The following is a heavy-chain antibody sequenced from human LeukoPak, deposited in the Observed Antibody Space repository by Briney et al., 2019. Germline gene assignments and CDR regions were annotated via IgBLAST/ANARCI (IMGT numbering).Heavy chain of an antibody. CDR3: ARVLVVPAAVYYFDY. V-gene: IGHV4-31*03. CDR1: GGSISSGGYY. CDR2: IYYSGST. J-gene: IGHJ4*02. Sequence: SETLSLTCTVSGGSISSGGYYWSWIRQHPGKGLEWIGYIYYSGSTYYNPSLKSRVTISVDTSNNQFSLKLSSVTAADTAVYYCARVLVVPAAVYYFDYWGQGTLVTVSS. D-gene: IGHD2-2*01.